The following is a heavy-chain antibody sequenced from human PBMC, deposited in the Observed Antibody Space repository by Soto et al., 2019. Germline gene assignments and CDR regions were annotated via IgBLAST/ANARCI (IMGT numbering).Heavy chain of an antibody. Sequence: QVQLQESGPGLVKPSETLSLTCTVSGGSISSYYWSWIRQPPGKGLEWIGYIYYSGSTNYNPSLEGRVTISVGTSMHQFSLKLSSVNAADTAVSYCARRWGRAFAYWGQGTLVTVSS. D-gene: IGHD6-13*01. CDR3: ARRWGRAFAY. CDR2: IYYSGST. CDR1: GGSISSYY. J-gene: IGHJ4*02. V-gene: IGHV4-59*01.